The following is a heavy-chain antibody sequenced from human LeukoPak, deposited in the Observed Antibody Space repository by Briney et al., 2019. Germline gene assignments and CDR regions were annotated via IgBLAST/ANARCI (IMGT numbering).Heavy chain of an antibody. D-gene: IGHD1-1*01. CDR3: ARGRRRLDY. V-gene: IGHV4-59*11. Sequence: SETLSLTCTVSVGSNSPHYWSWIRQPPAKGLEWIGYIYYSGSTNYNPSLKSRVTMSVDTYKNQFSLKVRSVTAADTAFYYCARGRRRLDYWGQGILVTVSS. CDR1: VGSNSPHY. J-gene: IGHJ4*02. CDR2: IYYSGST.